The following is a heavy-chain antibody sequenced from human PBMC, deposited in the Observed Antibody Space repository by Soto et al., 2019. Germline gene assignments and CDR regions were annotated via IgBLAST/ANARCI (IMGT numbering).Heavy chain of an antibody. V-gene: IGHV1-8*01. J-gene: IGHJ3*02. CDR2: INPNSGNT. D-gene: IGHD3-9*01. Sequence: ASVKVSCKASGYTFTSYDINWVRQATGQGLEWMGWINPNSGNTGYAQKFQGRVTMTRNTSISTAYMELRSLGSEDTAVYYCAREILVLRYFDIDAFDIWGQGTMVTVSS. CDR1: GYTFTSYD. CDR3: AREILVLRYFDIDAFDI.